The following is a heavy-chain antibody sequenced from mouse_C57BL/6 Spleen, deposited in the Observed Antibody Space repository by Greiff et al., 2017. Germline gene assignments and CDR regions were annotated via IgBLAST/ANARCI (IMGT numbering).Heavy chain of an antibody. CDR3: ARSKDYYGSSSFAWFAY. V-gene: IGHV1-53*01. CDR1: GYTFTSYW. J-gene: IGHJ3*01. Sequence: QVQLQQSGTELVKPGASVKLSCKASGYTFTSYWMHWVKQRPGQGLEWIGNINPSNGGTNYNEKFKSKATLTVDKSSSTAYMQLSSLTSEDSAVYYCARSKDYYGSSSFAWFAYWGQGTLVTVSA. CDR2: INPSNGGT. D-gene: IGHD1-1*01.